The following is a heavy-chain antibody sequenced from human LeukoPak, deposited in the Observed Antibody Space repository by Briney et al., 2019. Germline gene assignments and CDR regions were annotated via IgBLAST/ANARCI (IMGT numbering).Heavy chain of an antibody. V-gene: IGHV5-51*01. CDR2: IYPDDSDT. J-gene: IGHJ5*02. Sequence: GESLKISCKGSGYSFSSYWIAWVRQMPGKGLEWMGIIYPDDSDTRYSPSFQGQVTISADKSISTAYLQWSSLKASDTAVYYCARREGITGTTKWFDPWGQGTLVTVSS. CDR3: ARREGITGTTKWFDP. CDR1: GYSFSSYW. D-gene: IGHD1-7*01.